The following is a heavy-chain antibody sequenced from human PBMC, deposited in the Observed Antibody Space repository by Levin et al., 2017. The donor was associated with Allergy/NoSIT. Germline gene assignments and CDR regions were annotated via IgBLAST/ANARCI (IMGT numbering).Heavy chain of an antibody. Sequence: SETLSLTCTVSGGSISSYYWSWIRQPPGKGLEWIGYIYYSGSTNYNPSLKSRVTISVDTSKNQFSLKLSSVTAADTAVYYCASHLKLYPAGWYFDLWGRGTLVTVSS. D-gene: IGHD2-8*01. CDR3: ASHLKLYPAGWYFDL. V-gene: IGHV4-59*08. CDR1: GGSISSYY. J-gene: IGHJ2*01. CDR2: IYYSGST.